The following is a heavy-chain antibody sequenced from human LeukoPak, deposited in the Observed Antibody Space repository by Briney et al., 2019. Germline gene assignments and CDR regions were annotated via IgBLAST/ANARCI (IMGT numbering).Heavy chain of an antibody. CDR2: ISYDGSNK. Sequence: PGGSLRLSCAASGFTFSSYGMHWVRQAPGKGLEWVAVISYDGSNKYYADSVKGRFTISRDNSKNTLYLQMNSLRAEDTAVYYCAKDLRGDYSNPHFDYWGQGTLVTVSS. J-gene: IGHJ4*02. D-gene: IGHD4-11*01. CDR3: AKDLRGDYSNPHFDY. CDR1: GFTFSSYG. V-gene: IGHV3-30*18.